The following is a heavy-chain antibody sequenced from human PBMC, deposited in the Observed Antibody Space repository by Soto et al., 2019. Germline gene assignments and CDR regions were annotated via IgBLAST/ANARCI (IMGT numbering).Heavy chain of an antibody. CDR3: SKERVLVSYGMDV. CDR1: GFTFSDHY. D-gene: IGHD1-20*01. J-gene: IGHJ6*02. V-gene: IGHV3-72*01. Sequence: EVQLVESGGGLVQPGGSLRLSCAASGFTFSDHYMDWVRQAPGKGLEWVGRTRNKANSYTTEYAASVKGRFTISRDDSNNSLYLQINSLNTEDTAVYYCSKERVLVSYGMDVCGQATTVTVSS. CDR2: TRNKANSYTT.